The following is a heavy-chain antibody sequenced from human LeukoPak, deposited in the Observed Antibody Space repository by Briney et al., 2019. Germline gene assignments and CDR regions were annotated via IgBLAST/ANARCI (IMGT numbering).Heavy chain of an antibody. D-gene: IGHD2/OR15-2a*01. Sequence: GESLKISCKGSGYSFTSYWIAWVRQMPGKGLEWMGIIYPSDSDTRYSPSFQGQVTISADKSITTAYLQWSSLEASDTAIYFCARQGNSYGHNYWGQGTLVTVSS. CDR2: IYPSDSDT. J-gene: IGHJ4*02. V-gene: IGHV5-51*01. CDR1: GYSFTSYW. CDR3: ARQGNSYGHNY.